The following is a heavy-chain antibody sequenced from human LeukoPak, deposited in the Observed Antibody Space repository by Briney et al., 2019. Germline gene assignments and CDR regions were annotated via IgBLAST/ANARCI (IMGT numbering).Heavy chain of an antibody. Sequence: GGSLRLSCAASEFTFDDYAMSWVRQAPGKGLEWVSGINWNGGSTGYADSVKGRFTISRDNAKNSLYLQMSTLRAEDTALYYCARGGSPYARSYYYYYMDVWGKGTTVTVSS. CDR2: INWNGGST. V-gene: IGHV3-20*04. D-gene: IGHD6-6*01. CDR1: EFTFDDYA. J-gene: IGHJ6*03. CDR3: ARGGSPYARSYYYYYMDV.